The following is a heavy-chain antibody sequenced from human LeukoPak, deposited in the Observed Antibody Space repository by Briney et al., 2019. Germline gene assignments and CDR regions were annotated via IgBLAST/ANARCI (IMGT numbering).Heavy chain of an antibody. Sequence: GGSLRLSCAASGFTVSSNYMSWVRQAPGKGLEWVSVIYSGGSTYYSDSVKGRLTISRDQSKSTVYLQMTSLRAEDTAVFYCAKGTTDYDASDPLDFWGQGTLVTVSS. CDR3: AKGTTDYDASDPLDF. CDR1: GFTVSSNY. CDR2: IYSGGST. D-gene: IGHD3-16*01. J-gene: IGHJ4*02. V-gene: IGHV3-53*01.